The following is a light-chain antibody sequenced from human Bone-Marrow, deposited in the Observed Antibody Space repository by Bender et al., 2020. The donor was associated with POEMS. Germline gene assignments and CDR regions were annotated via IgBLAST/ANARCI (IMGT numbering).Light chain of an antibody. CDR3: AAWDDSLRGPV. Sequence: QSVLTQPPSASGTPGQRVIISCSGSNSNIGNTYVYWYQQLPGTAPKLLIPRNSERPSGVPDRFAGSKSGTSASLAISALRSEDEADYFCAAWDDSLRGPVFGTGTKVSVL. J-gene: IGLJ1*01. V-gene: IGLV1-47*01. CDR2: RNS. CDR1: NSNIGNTY.